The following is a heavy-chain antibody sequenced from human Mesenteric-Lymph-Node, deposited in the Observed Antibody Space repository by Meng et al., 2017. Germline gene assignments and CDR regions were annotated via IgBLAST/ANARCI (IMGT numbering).Heavy chain of an antibody. D-gene: IGHD3-10*01. Sequence: GGSLRLSCAASGFTFNSYWMSWVRQAPGKGLEWVANIKQDGSEKYYVDSVKGRFTISRDNAKNSLYLQMNSLRAEDTAVYYCARDRAFTMVREVPDYWGQGTLVTVSS. V-gene: IGHV3-7*01. J-gene: IGHJ4*02. CDR3: ARDRAFTMVREVPDY. CDR2: IKQDGSEK. CDR1: GFTFNSYW.